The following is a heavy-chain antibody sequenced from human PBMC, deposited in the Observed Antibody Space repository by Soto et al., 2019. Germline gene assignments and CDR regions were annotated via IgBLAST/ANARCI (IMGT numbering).Heavy chain of an antibody. D-gene: IGHD2-8*01. Sequence: SETLSLTCAVYGGSFSGYYWGWIRQPPGKGLEWIGEINHSGSTNYNPSLKSRVTISVDTSKNQFSLKLSPVTAADTAVYYCARARLSGYCTNGVCYHYYYYGMDVWGQGTTVTVSS. CDR1: GGSFSGYY. CDR3: ARARLSGYCTNGVCYHYYYYGMDV. J-gene: IGHJ6*02. V-gene: IGHV4-34*01. CDR2: INHSGST.